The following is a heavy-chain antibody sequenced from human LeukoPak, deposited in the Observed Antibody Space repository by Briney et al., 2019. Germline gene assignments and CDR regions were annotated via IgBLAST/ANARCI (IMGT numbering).Heavy chain of an antibody. D-gene: IGHD5-12*01. CDR2: INGDGRTT. V-gene: IGHV3-64D*06. J-gene: IGHJ4*02. Sequence: GRSLRLSCAASGFIFSTYTMYWVRQAPGKGLEYVSVINGDGRTTYYIDSVKGRFTIPRDNSKNTLYLQMSSLSTEDTAVYYCVGDQVDDTGYLRWGQGTRVTVSA. CDR1: GFIFSTYT. CDR3: VGDQVDDTGYLR.